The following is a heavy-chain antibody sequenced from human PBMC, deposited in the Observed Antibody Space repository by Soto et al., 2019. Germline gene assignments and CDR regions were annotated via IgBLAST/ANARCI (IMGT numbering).Heavy chain of an antibody. V-gene: IGHV3-23*01. D-gene: IGHD2-15*01. Sequence: EVQLWESGGGLVQPGGSLRLSCTVSGFTFSSYVMSWVRQAPGKGLEWVSAISGTGGTYYADSVKGRFTISRDNSKNALYLQMNSLGDEDTAVYYCAKDRRGAYCSGGTCYSPDYWGQGTLVIVSS. CDR3: AKDRRGAYCSGGTCYSPDY. CDR1: GFTFSSYV. CDR2: ISGTGGT. J-gene: IGHJ4*02.